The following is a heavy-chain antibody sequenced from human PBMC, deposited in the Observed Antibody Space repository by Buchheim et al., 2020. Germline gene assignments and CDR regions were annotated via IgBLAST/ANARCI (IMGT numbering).Heavy chain of an antibody. Sequence: EVQLLESGEGLVQPGGSLRLSCAASGFTFSSYAMSWVRQAPGKGLEWVSAISGSGGSTYYADSVKGRFPISRDNSQNPLYLQMNSLRAEDTAVYYCARYCSSTSCYMSQGTLDYWGQGTL. V-gene: IGHV3-23*01. CDR2: ISGSGGST. D-gene: IGHD2-2*02. CDR3: ARYCSSTSCYMSQGTLDY. J-gene: IGHJ4*02. CDR1: GFTFSSYA.